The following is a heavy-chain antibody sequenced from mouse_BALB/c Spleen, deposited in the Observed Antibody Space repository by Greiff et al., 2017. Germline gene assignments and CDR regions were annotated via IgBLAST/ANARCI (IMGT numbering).Heavy chain of an antibody. CDR2: ILPGSGST. D-gene: IGHD2-12*01. J-gene: IGHJ3*01. CDR3: ANYNCETWFAY. V-gene: IGHV1-9*01. CDR1: GYTFSSYW. Sequence: VKLQQSGAELMKPGASVKISCKATGYTFSSYWIEWVKQRPGHGLEWIGEILPGSGSTNYNEKFKGKATFTADTSSNTAYMQLSSLTSEDSAVYYCANYNCETWFAYWGQGTLVTVSA.